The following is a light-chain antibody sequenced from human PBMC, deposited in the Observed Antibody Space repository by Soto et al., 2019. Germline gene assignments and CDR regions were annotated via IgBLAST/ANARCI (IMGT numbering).Light chain of an antibody. CDR2: GAS. CDR1: QSVGSN. CDR3: QPYNNWPPDRT. Sequence: EIVMTQSPATLSVSPGERATLSCRASQSVGSNLAWYQQKPGQAPRLLIYGASTRATGIPARFSGSGSGTEFPLTISSLQSEDFAIYFCQPYNNWPPDRTFGQGTKVEIK. J-gene: IGKJ1*01. V-gene: IGKV3-15*01.